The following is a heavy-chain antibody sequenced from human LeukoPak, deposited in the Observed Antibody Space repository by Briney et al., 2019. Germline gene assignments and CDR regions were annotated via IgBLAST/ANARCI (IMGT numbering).Heavy chain of an antibody. CDR1: GFTFSSYS. Sequence: GGSLRLSCAASGFTFSSYSMNWVRQAPGKGLEWVAVISYDGSNKYYADSVKGRFTITRDNSKNTLYLQMNSLRAEDTAVYYCARASYAVGATDYWGQGTLVTVSS. CDR3: ARASYAVGATDY. V-gene: IGHV3-30*03. D-gene: IGHD1-26*01. CDR2: ISYDGSNK. J-gene: IGHJ4*02.